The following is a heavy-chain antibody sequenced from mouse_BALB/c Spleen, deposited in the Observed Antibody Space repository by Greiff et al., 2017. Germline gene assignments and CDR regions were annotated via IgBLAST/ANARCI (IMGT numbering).Heavy chain of an antibody. CDR2: IYPGSGST. D-gene: IGHD1-1*01. CDR3: TREGNYGSCWYFDV. CDR1: GYTFTSYW. V-gene: IGHV1S22*01. Sequence: LQQPGSELVRPGASVKLSCKASGYTFTSYWMHWVKQRPGQGLEWIGNIYPGSGSTNYDEKFKSKATLTVDTSSSTAYMQLSSLTSEDSAVYYCTREGNYGSCWYFDVWGAGTTVTVSS. J-gene: IGHJ1*01.